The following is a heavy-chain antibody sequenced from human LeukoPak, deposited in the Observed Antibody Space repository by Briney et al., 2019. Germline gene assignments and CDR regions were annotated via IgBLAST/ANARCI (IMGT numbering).Heavy chain of an antibody. D-gene: IGHD6-19*01. CDR1: GYNFATYW. J-gene: IGHJ4*02. Sequence: GESLKISCKASGYNFATYWMGWVRQMPGKGLEWMGVIYPGDSDARYSPLFRGQVTFSADKSTSTIYLQWTSLKTSDTAMYYCARRTQGNGWHDFAYWGQGTPVTVSS. CDR2: IYPGDSDA. V-gene: IGHV5-51*01. CDR3: ARRTQGNGWHDFAY.